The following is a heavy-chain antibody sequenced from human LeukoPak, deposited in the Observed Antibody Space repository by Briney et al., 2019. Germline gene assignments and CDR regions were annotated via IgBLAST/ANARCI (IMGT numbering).Heavy chain of an antibody. V-gene: IGHV3-7*01. J-gene: IGHJ3*02. CDR2: IKQDGSEK. D-gene: IGHD3-10*01. CDR3: ARDLHTIDAFDI. Sequence: GGSLRLSCAASGFTFSGYWMSWVRQAPGKGLEWVANIKQDGSEKYYVDSVKGRFTISRDNAKNSLYLQMNSLRAEDTAVYYCARDLHTIDAFDIWGQGTMVTVSS. CDR1: GFTFSGYW.